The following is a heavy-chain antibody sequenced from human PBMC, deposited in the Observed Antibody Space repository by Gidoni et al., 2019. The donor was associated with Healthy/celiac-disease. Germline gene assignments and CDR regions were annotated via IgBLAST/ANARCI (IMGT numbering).Heavy chain of an antibody. D-gene: IGHD3-10*01. CDR3: AREALYYGSGSYYFDY. CDR2: VDPEDGET. V-gene: IGHV1-69-2*01. J-gene: IGHJ4*02. Sequence: EVKRVQSGAEVKKPGATVKISCKVSGYTSTNYYMHWVQQAPGKGLEWMGLVDPEDGETIYAENFQGRVTITADTSTDTAYMELSSLRSEDTAVYYCAREALYYGSGSYYFDYWGQGTLVTVSS. CDR1: GYTSTNYY.